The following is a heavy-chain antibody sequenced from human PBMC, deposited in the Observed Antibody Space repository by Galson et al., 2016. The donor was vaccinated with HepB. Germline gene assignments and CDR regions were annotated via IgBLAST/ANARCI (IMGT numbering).Heavy chain of an antibody. CDR2: IYYDGSKK. V-gene: IGHV3-33*01. CDR1: GFTFSSHG. CDR3: TRDISYYSLDV. Sequence: SLRLSCAASGFTFSSHGMNWVRQAPGKGLEWVAGIYYDGSKKFYADSVKGRFTSSRDDSKSTVYLQMNSLRGEDTAVYYGTRDISYYSLDVWGKGTTVSVSS. J-gene: IGHJ6*04.